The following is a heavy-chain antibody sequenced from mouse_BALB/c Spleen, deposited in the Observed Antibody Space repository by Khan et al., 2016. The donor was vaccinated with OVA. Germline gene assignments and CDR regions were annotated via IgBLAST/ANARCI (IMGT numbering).Heavy chain of an antibody. V-gene: IGHV3-2*02. Sequence: VQLQQSGPGLVKPSQSLSLTCTVTGYSITSGYGWNWIRQFPGNKLEWMGYISYSGSTNYNPSLKSRISITRDTSKNQFCLQLNSVTTKDTATYSCARTARIKYWGQGTTLTVSS. J-gene: IGHJ2*01. CDR1: GYSITSGYG. CDR2: ISYSGST. D-gene: IGHD3-3*01. CDR3: ARTARIKY.